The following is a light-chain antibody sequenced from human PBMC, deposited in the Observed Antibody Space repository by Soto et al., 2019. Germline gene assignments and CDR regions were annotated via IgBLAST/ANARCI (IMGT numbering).Light chain of an antibody. V-gene: IGKV3-11*01. CDR1: ESIGNY. Sequence: EVVLTQSPATLSLSPGERATLSCRASESIGNYLAWYQQKFGQAPKLLIYDASNSAIGIPGRFIGDGSGTDFTLTISSLEPEDFAVYYCQWRSDWPPRLTFGGGTKVEIK. J-gene: IGKJ4*01. CDR3: QWRSDWPPRLT. CDR2: DAS.